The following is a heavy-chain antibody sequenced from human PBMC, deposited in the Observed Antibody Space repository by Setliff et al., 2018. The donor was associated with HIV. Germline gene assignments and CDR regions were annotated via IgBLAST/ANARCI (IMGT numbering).Heavy chain of an antibody. J-gene: IGHJ4*02. CDR2: IYSSGTT. Sequence: ASETLSLTCTVSGGSISNYYWSWIRQPPGKGLEWIGYIYSSGTTNYHPSLKSRTSMSIDTSKNQFSLRLSSVTAADTAMYFCARKGDWNFPYDFWGQGRLVTVSS. CDR1: GGSISNYY. CDR3: ARKGDWNFPYDF. V-gene: IGHV4-4*09. D-gene: IGHD1-7*01.